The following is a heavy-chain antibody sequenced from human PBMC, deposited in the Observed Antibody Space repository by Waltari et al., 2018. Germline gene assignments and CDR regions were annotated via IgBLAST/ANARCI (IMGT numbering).Heavy chain of an antibody. CDR3: AKGPYSASSWNWFDP. J-gene: IGHJ5*02. CDR2: ISNSGGST. V-gene: IGHV3-23*01. D-gene: IGHD6-6*01. Sequence: EVQLLQSGGGLVQPGGSLTRPGAAFGFHLTNHAMNWARQAPGEGLGWVSAISNSGGSTYYADSVKCRFTVSRDNSKNTVYLEMNSLRAEDTAVYYCAKGPYSASSWNWFDPWGQGTLVTVSS. CDR1: GFHLTNHA.